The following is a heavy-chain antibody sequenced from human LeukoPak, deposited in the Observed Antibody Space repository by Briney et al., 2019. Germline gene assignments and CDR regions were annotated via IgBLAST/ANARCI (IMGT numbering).Heavy chain of an antibody. D-gene: IGHD3-10*01. CDR3: TTAPYYYRSGSRIDY. V-gene: IGHV3-15*01. CDR2: IKSNSDGGTA. Sequence: GGSLRLSCAASGFSLDNAWMSWVRQPPGKGLEWVGRIKSNSDGGTADYSAPVKGRFTISRDDSKNTLYVQMNTLKTEDTAVYYCTTAPYYYRSGSRIDYWGQGTLVAVSS. CDR1: GFSLDNAW. J-gene: IGHJ4*02.